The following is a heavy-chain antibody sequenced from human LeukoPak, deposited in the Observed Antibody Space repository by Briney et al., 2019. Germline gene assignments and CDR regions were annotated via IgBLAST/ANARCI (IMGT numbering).Heavy chain of an antibody. CDR1: GDSISSGGHY. CDR3: ARHDIVVVPAAIAY. V-gene: IGHV4-39*01. CDR2: ISHSGST. Sequence: PSETLSLTCTVSGDSISSGGHYWSWIRQHPGKGLEWIGYISHSGSTYYNPSLKSRVTISVDTSKNQFSLKLSSVTAADTAVYYCARHDIVVVPAAIAYWGQGTLVTVSS. J-gene: IGHJ4*02. D-gene: IGHD2-2*01.